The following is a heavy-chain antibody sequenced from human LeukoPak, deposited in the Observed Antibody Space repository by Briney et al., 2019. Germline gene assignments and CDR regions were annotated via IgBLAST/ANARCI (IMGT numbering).Heavy chain of an antibody. Sequence: GGSLRLSCAASGFTFNTYWMSWVRQAPGKGLEWVANIKPDGSESYYADSVKGRFSISRENTKNSLYLQMNSLRAEDTAVYCARDVRSGLNYFVFADYWGQGTLVTVSS. J-gene: IGHJ4*02. CDR1: GFTFNTYW. CDR2: IKPDGSES. CDR3: ARDVRSGLNYFVFADY. D-gene: IGHD3-10*02. V-gene: IGHV3-7*01.